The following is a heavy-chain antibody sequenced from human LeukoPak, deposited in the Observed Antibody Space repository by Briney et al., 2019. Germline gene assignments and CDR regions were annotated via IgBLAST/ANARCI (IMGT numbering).Heavy chain of an antibody. Sequence: GASVKVSCKASGGTFSSYAISWVRQAPGQGLEWMGGIIPILGTANYAQKFQGRVTITADESTSTAYMELSSLRSEDTAVYYCARFPYGGGCSSTSCYYYYMDVWGKGTTVTVSS. V-gene: IGHV1-69*13. CDR3: ARFPYGGGCSSTSCYYYYMDV. CDR2: IIPILGTA. CDR1: GGTFSSYA. J-gene: IGHJ6*03. D-gene: IGHD2-2*01.